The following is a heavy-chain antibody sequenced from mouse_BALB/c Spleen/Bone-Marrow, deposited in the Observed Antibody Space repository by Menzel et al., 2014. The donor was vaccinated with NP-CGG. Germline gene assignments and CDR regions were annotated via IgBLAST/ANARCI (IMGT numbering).Heavy chain of an antibody. CDR3: ARGDPFDY. CDR2: IYPGDGDT. Sequence: VQLQQSGAELARPGASVKLSCKASGYTFTSYWMQWVKQRPGQGLEWIGAIYPGDGDTRYTQKLKGKATLTADKSSSTAYMQLSSLASEDSAVYYCARGDPFDYWGQGTTLTVSS. V-gene: IGHV1-87*01. CDR1: GYTFTSYW. J-gene: IGHJ2*01.